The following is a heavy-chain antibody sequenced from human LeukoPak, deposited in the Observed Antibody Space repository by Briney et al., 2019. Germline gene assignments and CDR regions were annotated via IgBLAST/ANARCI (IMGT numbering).Heavy chain of an antibody. V-gene: IGHV1-2*02. CDR3: ARETLQKYSSSWYYFDY. D-gene: IGHD6-13*01. CDR1: GYTFTGYY. CDR2: INPNSGGT. Sequence: ASVKVSCKASGYTFTGYYMHWVRQAPGQGLGWMGWINPNSGGTNYAQKFQGRVTMTRDTSISTAYMELSRLRSDDTAVYYCARETLQKYSSSWYYFDYWGQGTLVTVSS. J-gene: IGHJ4*02.